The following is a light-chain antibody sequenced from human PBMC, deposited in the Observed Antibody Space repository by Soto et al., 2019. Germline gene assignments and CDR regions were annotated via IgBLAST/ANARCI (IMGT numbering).Light chain of an antibody. J-gene: IGKJ2*01. CDR1: QSVTTSY. CDR2: GAS. Sequence: GLTQSPGTLSLSPGERATLSARASQSVTTSYLAWFQQKPGHPPRLLIYGASRRANGTPDRNSGSGSGTHVTLTLSRVEPQDFAGYFFQQYGSYVFTFGQGTQLAMK. CDR3: QQYGSYVFT. V-gene: IGKV3-20*01.